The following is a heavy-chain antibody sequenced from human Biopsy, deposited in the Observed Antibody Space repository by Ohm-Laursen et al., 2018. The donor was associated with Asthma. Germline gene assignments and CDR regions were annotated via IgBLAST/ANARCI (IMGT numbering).Heavy chain of an antibody. CDR2: ISAYNGNT. CDR1: GGTFSRYA. J-gene: IGHJ4*02. CDR3: ARDGPVGAPSDY. D-gene: IGHD1-26*01. Sequence: SVKVSCKASGGTFSRYAISWVRQAPGQGLERMGWISAYNGNTNYAQKLQGRVTMTTDTSTSTAYMELRSLRSDDTAVYYCARDGPVGAPSDYWGQGALVTVSS. V-gene: IGHV1-18*01.